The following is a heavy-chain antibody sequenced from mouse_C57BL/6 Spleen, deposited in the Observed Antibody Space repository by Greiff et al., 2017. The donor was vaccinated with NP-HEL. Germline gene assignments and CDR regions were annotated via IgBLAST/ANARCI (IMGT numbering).Heavy chain of an antibody. CDR2: INYDGSST. CDR3: ARDRRDYYGSSFDY. Sequence: VQLKESEGGLVQPGSSMKLSCTASGFTFSDYYMAWVRQVPEKGLEWVANINYDGSSTYYLDSLKSRFIISRDNAKNILYLQMSSLKSEDTATYYCARDRRDYYGSSFDYWGQGTTLTVSS. J-gene: IGHJ2*01. V-gene: IGHV5-16*01. D-gene: IGHD1-1*01. CDR1: GFTFSDYY.